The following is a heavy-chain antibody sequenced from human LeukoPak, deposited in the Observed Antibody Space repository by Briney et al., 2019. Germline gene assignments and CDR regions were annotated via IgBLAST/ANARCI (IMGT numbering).Heavy chain of an antibody. Sequence: GGSLRLSCAASGFSVSNYSISWICQSPGQGPDLMSYVMSGRGSTTYADSLQSRCTIFTVNANNSLALLLYGLVAADTPVFFFTRERRGSYYAFESWGQGTLVTVSS. CDR2: VMSGRGST. D-gene: IGHD3-16*01. CDR1: GFSVSNYS. CDR3: TRERRGSYYAFES. J-gene: IGHJ4*02. V-gene: IGHV3-11*05.